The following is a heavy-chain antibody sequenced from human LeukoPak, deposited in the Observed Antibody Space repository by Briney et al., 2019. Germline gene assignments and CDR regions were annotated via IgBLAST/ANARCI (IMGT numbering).Heavy chain of an antibody. D-gene: IGHD4-17*01. J-gene: IGHJ2*01. CDR1: GFTFSSYG. CDR2: IWYDGSNK. V-gene: IGHV3-33*06. Sequence: PGRSLRLSCAASGFTFSSYGMHWVRQAPGKGLEWVAVIWYDGSNKYYADSVKGRFTISGDNSKNTLYLQMNSLRAEDTAVYYCAKAIGGDYGYFDLWGRRTLVTVSS. CDR3: AKAIGGDYGYFDL.